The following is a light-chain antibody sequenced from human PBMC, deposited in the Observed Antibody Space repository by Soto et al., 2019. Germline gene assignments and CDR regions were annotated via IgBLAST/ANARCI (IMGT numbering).Light chain of an antibody. CDR3: QSYDSSLSAL. CDR1: SSNIGAGYD. Sequence: QSVLTQPPSGSGAPGQSVTISCTGSSSNIGAGYDVHWYQQLPGTAPKLLIYGNSNRPSGVPDRFSGSKSGTSASLAITGLQAEDEADYYCQSYDSSLSALFGTGTKVTVL. CDR2: GNS. J-gene: IGLJ1*01. V-gene: IGLV1-40*01.